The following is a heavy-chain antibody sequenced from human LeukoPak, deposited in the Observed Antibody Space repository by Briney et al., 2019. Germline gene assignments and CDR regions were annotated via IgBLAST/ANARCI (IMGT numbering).Heavy chain of an antibody. CDR1: GYTFTSYY. CDR2: INPSGGST. V-gene: IGHV1-46*01. D-gene: IGHD4-23*01. CDR3: ARDSMVVTLDY. J-gene: IGHJ4*02. Sequence: ASVKVSRKASGYTFTSYYMHWVRQAPGQGLEWMGIINPSGGSTSYAQKFQGRVTMTRDTSTSTVYMELSSLRSEDTAVYYCARDSMVVTLDYWGQGTLVTVSS.